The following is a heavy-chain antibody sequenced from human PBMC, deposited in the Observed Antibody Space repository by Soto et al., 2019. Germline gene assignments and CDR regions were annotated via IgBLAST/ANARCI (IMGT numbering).Heavy chain of an antibody. CDR1: GFTFSSYA. D-gene: IGHD3-10*01. J-gene: IGHJ6*02. CDR3: AKAVGGSGSYGYYYYGMDV. Sequence: GGSLRLSCAASGFTFSSYAMSWVRQAPGKGLEWVSAISGSGGSTYYADSVKGRFTISRDNSKNTLYLQMNSLRAEDTAVYYCAKAVGGSGSYGYYYYGMDVWGQGTTVTVSS. V-gene: IGHV3-23*01. CDR2: ISGSGGST.